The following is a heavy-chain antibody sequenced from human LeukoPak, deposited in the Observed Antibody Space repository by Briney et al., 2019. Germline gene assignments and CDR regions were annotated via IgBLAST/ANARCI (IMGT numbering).Heavy chain of an antibody. D-gene: IGHD1-7*01. J-gene: IGHJ4*02. CDR1: GFTFSSYS. CDR2: ISSSSSYI. CDR3: ARAHNWKYGSFDF. Sequence: PGGSLRLSCAGSGFTFSSYSMNWVRQAPGKGLEWVSCISSSSSYIYYADSVKGRFTISRDNAKNSLYLQMNSLRAEDTAVYYCARAHNWKYGSFDFWGQGTLVTVSS. V-gene: IGHV3-21*01.